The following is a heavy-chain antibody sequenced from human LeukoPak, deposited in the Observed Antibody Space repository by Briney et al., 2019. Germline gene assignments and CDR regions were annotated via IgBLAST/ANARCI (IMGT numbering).Heavy chain of an antibody. V-gene: IGHV3-7*01. J-gene: IGHJ3*02. CDR1: GFSFSGSW. Sequence: QSGGSLRLSCTASGFSFSGSWMSWVRQLPGKGLEWLADMNPDGSAILYVDSIKGRFTISRNNAKNSLYLQMDGLRAEDTAVYYCARDPLNGALDIWGQGTLVIVSS. CDR2: MNPDGSAI. CDR3: ARDPLNGALDI.